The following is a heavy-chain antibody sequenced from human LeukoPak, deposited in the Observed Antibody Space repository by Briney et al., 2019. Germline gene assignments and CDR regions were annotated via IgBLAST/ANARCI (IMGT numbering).Heavy chain of an antibody. CDR1: GFTFSDYY. Sequence: GGSLRLSCAASGFTFSDYYMSWIRQAPGKGLEWVSYISSSGSTIYYADSVKGRFTISRDNAKNSLYLQMNSLRAEGTAVYYCARGGGVSRYSGSYDAFDIWGQGTMVTVSS. V-gene: IGHV3-11*04. J-gene: IGHJ3*02. CDR2: ISSSGSTI. CDR3: ARGGGVSRYSGSYDAFDI. D-gene: IGHD1-26*01.